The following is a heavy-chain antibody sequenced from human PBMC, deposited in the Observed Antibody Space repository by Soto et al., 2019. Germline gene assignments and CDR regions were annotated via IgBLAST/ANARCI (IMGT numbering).Heavy chain of an antibody. D-gene: IGHD2-15*01. Sequence: GGSLRLSCAASGFTFNSYAMTWVRQSPGKGLEWVSSISGSDDNTYYADSVRGRFTVSRDTSKYALYLQINSLRAEDTALYSCGKLRSSVVVAATSSWGQGTLVTVSS. CDR1: GFTFNSYA. CDR2: ISGSDDNT. CDR3: GKLRSSVVVAATSS. J-gene: IGHJ4*02. V-gene: IGHV3-23*01.